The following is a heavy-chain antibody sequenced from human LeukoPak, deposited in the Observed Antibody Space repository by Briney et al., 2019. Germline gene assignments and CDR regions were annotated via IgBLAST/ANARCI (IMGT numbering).Heavy chain of an antibody. D-gene: IGHD3-9*01. V-gene: IGHV1-58*01. CDR1: GFTFTSSA. CDR3: ARAPILTGYLPHDY. Sequence: GTSVKVSCKASGFTFTSSAVQWVRQARGQRLEWIGWIVVGSGNTNYAQRFQERVTITRDMSTSTAYMELSRLRSDDTAVYYCARAPILTGYLPHDYWGQGTLVTVSS. CDR2: IVVGSGNT. J-gene: IGHJ4*02.